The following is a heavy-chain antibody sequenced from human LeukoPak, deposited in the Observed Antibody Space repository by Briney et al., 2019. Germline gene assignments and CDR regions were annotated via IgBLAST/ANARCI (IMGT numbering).Heavy chain of an antibody. J-gene: IGHJ5*02. V-gene: IGHV4-59*08. D-gene: IGHD6-6*01. CDR2: IYYSGST. CDR3: ARHSSHLAARPPNWFDP. Sequence: SETLSLTCTVSGGSISSYYWSWIRQPPGKGLEWIGYIYYSGSTNYNPSLKSRVTISVDTSKNQFSLKLSSVTAADTAVYYCARHSSHLAARPPNWFDPWGQGTLVTVSS. CDR1: GGSISSYY.